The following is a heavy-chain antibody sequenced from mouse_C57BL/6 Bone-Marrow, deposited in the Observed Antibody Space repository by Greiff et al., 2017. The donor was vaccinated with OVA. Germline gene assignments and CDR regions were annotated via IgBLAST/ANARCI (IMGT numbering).Heavy chain of an antibody. V-gene: IGHV1-50*01. J-gene: IGHJ3*01. CDR2: IDPSDSYT. CDR1: GYTFTSYW. Sequence: QVQLQQPGAELVKPGASVKLSCKASGYTFTSYWMQWVKQRPGQGLEWIGEIDPSDSYTNYNQKFKGKATLTVDTSSSTAYMQLSSLTSEYSAVYYCAYYGSSYVAWFAYWGQGTLVTVSA. CDR3: AYYGSSYVAWFAY. D-gene: IGHD1-1*01.